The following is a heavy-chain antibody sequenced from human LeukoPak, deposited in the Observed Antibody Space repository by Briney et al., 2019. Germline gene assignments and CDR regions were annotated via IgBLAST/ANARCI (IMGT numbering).Heavy chain of an antibody. CDR1: GFTFSSYW. Sequence: GGSLRLSCAASGFTFSSYWMHWVRQAPGKGLMWVSRLNSDGTRTGYADSVKGRFTISRGNAKNTLYLQINSLRAEDTAVYYCARDVNWNDDYWGQGTLVTVSS. CDR3: ARDVNWNDDY. J-gene: IGHJ4*02. V-gene: IGHV3-74*01. CDR2: LNSDGTRT. D-gene: IGHD1-1*01.